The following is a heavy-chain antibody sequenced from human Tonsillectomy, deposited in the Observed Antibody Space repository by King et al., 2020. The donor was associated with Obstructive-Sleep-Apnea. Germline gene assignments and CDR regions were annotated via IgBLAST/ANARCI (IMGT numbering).Heavy chain of an antibody. CDR1: GGSISSGDYY. D-gene: IGHD5-18*01. Sequence: QLQESGPGLVKPSQTLSLTCTVSGGSISSGDYYWSWIRQPPGKGLEWIGYIYYSGRTHYNPSLMSRVTISVDTSKNQFSLKLSSVTAADTAVYYCARGGDSYGSFDYWGQGTLVTVSS. CDR2: IYYSGRT. CDR3: ARGGDSYGSFDY. J-gene: IGHJ4*02. V-gene: IGHV4-30-4*01.